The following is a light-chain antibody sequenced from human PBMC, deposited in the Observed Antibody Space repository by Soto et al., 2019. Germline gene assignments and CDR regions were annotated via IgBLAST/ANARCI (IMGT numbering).Light chain of an antibody. J-gene: IGLJ2*01. CDR3: QAWDSSTVV. CDR2: QDS. V-gene: IGLV3-1*01. CDR1: KLGDKY. Sequence: SYYLTQQPSVSGSAGQTASITCSGDKLGDKYACWYQQKPGQSPVLVIYQDSKRPSGIPERFSGSNSGNTATLTISGTQAMDEADYYCQAWDSSTVVFGGGTKVTVL.